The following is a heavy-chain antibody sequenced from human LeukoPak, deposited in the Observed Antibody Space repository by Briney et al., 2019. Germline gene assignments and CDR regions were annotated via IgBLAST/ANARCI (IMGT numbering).Heavy chain of an antibody. CDR1: GFTFSSYA. V-gene: IGHV3-23*01. Sequence: PGGSLRLSCAASGFTFSSYAMSWVRQAPGKGLEWVSAISGSGGSTYYADSVKGRFTISRDNSKNTLYLQMNSLRAEDTAVYYCARTQFSGSLAGTQIYWGQGTLVTVSS. CDR3: ARTQFSGSLAGTQIY. CDR2: ISGSGGST. D-gene: IGHD6-19*01. J-gene: IGHJ4*02.